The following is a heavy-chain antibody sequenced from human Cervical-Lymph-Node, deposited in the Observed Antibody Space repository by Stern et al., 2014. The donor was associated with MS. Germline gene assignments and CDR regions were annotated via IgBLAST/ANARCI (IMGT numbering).Heavy chain of an antibody. CDR1: GYTFGSYD. V-gene: IGHV1-8*01. CDR3: ARVGEKKDIVVVTVVELGLDS. D-gene: IGHD2-21*02. J-gene: IGHJ5*01. CDR2: LNRRRGTT. Sequence: VQLVESGAEVKKPGASVKVSCKAFGYTFGSYDIPWIRQAPGQGPEWMGWLNRRRGTTGYADQFQGRVTMTRHISRSTAHLAMSSLTSEDTALYYCARVGEKKDIVVVTVVELGLDSWGQGTLVTVSS.